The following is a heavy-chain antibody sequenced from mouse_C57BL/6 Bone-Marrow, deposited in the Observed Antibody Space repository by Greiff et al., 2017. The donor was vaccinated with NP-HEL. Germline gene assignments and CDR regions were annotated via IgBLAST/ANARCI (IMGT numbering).Heavy chain of an antibody. CDR1: GYTFTSYG. D-gene: IGHD1-1*01. Sequence: LVESGAELARPGASVKLSCKASGYTFTSYGISWVKQRTGQGLEWIGEIYPRSGNTYYNEKFKGKATLTADKSSSTAYMELRSLTSEDSAVYFCATPYYYGSGGFAYWGQGTLVTVSA. J-gene: IGHJ3*01. V-gene: IGHV1-81*01. CDR3: ATPYYYGSGGFAY. CDR2: IYPRSGNT.